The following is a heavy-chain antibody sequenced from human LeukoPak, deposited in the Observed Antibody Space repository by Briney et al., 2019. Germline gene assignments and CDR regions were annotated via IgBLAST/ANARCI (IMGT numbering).Heavy chain of an antibody. V-gene: IGHV3-23*01. CDR3: AKANCGSECFYIMDV. CDR1: GFTSSNFA. D-gene: IGHD3-16*01. J-gene: IGHJ6*02. CDR2: ISGGTGRT. Sequence: GGSLRLSCAAYGFTSSNFAMNWVRQAPGKGLECVSSISGGTGRTYYADSVKGRFTISRDDSKNTVYLEMNNLRAEDTALYFCAKANCGSECFYIMDVWGQGTMVTVSS.